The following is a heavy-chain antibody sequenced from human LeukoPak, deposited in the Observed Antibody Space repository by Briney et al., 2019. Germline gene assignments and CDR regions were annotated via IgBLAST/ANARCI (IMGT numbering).Heavy chain of an antibody. CDR2: IYTSGSS. CDR3: ARQKGTYSYGYEEY. V-gene: IGHV4-4*07. CDR1: GGSISSYY. Sequence: SETLSLTCTVSGGSISSYYWSWIRQPAGKGLEWIGRIYTSGSSNYNPSLKSRLTMSVDTSKNQFSLKLSSVTAADTAVYYCARQKGTYSYGYEEYWGQGMLVTVSA. D-gene: IGHD5-18*01. J-gene: IGHJ4*02.